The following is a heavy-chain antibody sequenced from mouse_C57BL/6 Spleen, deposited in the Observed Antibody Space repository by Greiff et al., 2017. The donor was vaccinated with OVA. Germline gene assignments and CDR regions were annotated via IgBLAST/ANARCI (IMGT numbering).Heavy chain of an antibody. Sequence: QVQLKQSGAELMKPGASVKLSCKASGYTFTGYWIEWVKQRPGHGLEWIGEIFPGSGSTNYNEKFKGKATFTVDTSSNTAYMQLSSLTTEDSAIYYGARPDGYCVRLAYWGQGTLVTVSA. D-gene: IGHD2-3*01. CDR2: IFPGSGST. V-gene: IGHV1-9*01. J-gene: IGHJ3*01. CDR1: GYTFTGYW. CDR3: ARPDGYCVRLAY.